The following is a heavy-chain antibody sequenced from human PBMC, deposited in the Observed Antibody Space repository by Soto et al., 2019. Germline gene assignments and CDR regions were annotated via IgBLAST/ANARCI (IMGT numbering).Heavy chain of an antibody. D-gene: IGHD2-15*01. Sequence: EVQLVESGGGLVKPGGSLRLSCAASGFTFSSYSMNWLRQAPGKGLEWVSSISSSSSYIYYADSVKGRFTISRDNAKNSLYLQMNSLRAEDTAVYYCARDGYCSGGSCYSDYWGQGTLVTVSS. CDR3: ARDGYCSGGSCYSDY. CDR1: GFTFSSYS. CDR2: ISSSSSYI. V-gene: IGHV3-21*01. J-gene: IGHJ4*02.